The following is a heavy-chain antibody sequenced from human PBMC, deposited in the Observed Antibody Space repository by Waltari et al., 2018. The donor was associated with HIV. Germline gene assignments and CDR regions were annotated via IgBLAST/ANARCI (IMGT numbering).Heavy chain of an antibody. V-gene: IGHV3-33*08. CDR3: ARDSSQVHWFGESLAL. CDR1: GPDFGSDG. D-gene: IGHD3-10*01. CDR2: IYYDGMKK. J-gene: IGHJ4*02. Sequence: QVQLVESGGGVVQPGDVLRLSCAASGPDFGSDGMHWVRQAPGKGLEWRPGIYYDGMKKLYGDSLRGRLTISRDNAKKTLYVQMNTLRPEDTAIYFCARDSSQVHWFGESLALWGQGTLVIVSS.